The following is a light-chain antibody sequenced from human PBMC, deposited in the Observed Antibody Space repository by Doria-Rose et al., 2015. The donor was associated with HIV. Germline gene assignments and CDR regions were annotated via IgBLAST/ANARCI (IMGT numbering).Light chain of an antibody. CDR3: HQYASSRT. V-gene: IGKV3-20*01. CDR1: QSVSANY. Sequence: TQSPGTLSLSPGERATLSCRASQSVSANYLAWYQQRPGQSPRLLIYGASSRATDIPDRFSDSGSGTDFTLTISRLEPEDSAVYYCHQYASSRTFGQGTKVEIK. CDR2: GAS. J-gene: IGKJ1*01.